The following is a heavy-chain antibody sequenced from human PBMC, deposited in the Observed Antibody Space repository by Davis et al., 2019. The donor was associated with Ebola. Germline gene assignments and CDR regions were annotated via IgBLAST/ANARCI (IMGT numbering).Heavy chain of an antibody. J-gene: IGHJ6*02. CDR1: GFTFSDYY. CDR2: ISSSGSTI. V-gene: IGHV3-11*01. D-gene: IGHD3-22*01. CDR3: AKTLIRGGSGYYYPSFGDGMDV. Sequence: PGGSLRLSCAASGFTFSDYYMSWIRQAPGKGLEWVSYISSSGSTIYYADSVKGRFTISRDNAKNSLYLQMNSLRAEDTALYYCAKTLIRGGSGYYYPSFGDGMDVWGQGTTVTVSS.